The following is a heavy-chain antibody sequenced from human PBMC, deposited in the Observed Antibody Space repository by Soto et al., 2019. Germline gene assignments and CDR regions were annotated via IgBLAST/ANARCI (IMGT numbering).Heavy chain of an antibody. J-gene: IGHJ4*02. CDR3: AKLGRGCGGSCPDFDY. Sequence: QVQLVESGGGVVQPGRSLRLSCAASGFTFSSYGMHWVRQAPGKGLEWVAVISYDGSNKYYADSVKGRFTISRDNSKNTLYLQMNSLRAEDTAVYYCAKLGRGCGGSCPDFDYWGQGTLVTVSS. CDR1: GFTFSSYG. CDR2: ISYDGSNK. D-gene: IGHD2-15*01. V-gene: IGHV3-30*18.